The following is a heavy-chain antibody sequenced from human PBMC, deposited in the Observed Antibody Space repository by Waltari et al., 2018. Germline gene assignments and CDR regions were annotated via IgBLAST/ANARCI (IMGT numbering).Heavy chain of an antibody. CDR2: ISWNSGSI. J-gene: IGHJ3*02. Sequence: EVQLVESGGGLVQPGRSLRLSCAASGFTFDDYAMHWVRQAPGKGLEWVSGISWNSGSIGYADSVKGRFTSSRDNAKNSLYLQMNSLRAEDMALYYCAKSAVALGSDAFDIWGQGTMVTVSS. V-gene: IGHV3-9*03. D-gene: IGHD6-19*01. CDR3: AKSAVALGSDAFDI. CDR1: GFTFDDYA.